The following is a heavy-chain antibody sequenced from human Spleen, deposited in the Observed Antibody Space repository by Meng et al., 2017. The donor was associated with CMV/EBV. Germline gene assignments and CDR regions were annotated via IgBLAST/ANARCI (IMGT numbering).Heavy chain of an antibody. Sequence: WVRQHPGKGLEWIGYIYYSGSTYYNPSLKSRVTISVDTSKNQFSLKLNSVTAADTAVYYCATWTIVVVPAAKWDDYWGQGTLVTVSS. J-gene: IGHJ4*02. D-gene: IGHD2-2*01. CDR2: IYYSGST. V-gene: IGHV4-31*02. CDR3: ATWTIVVVPAAKWDDY.